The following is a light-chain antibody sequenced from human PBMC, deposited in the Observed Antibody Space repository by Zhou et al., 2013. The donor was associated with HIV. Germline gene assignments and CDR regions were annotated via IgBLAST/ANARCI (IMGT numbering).Light chain of an antibody. CDR2: DVN. CDR3: SSYSYSGLDV. J-gene: IGLJ1*01. Sequence: QSAPTQPASVSGSPGQSITISCTGTNNDVGGYNHVSWYQQHPGKAPKLMIYDVNKRPSWISPRFSGSKSGSTASLAISGLQPEDEANYYCSSYSYSGLDVFGTGTQVTVL. V-gene: IGLV2-14*03. CDR1: NNDVGGYNH.